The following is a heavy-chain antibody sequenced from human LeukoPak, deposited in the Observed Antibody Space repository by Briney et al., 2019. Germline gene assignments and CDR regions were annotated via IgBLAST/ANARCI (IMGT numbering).Heavy chain of an antibody. CDR2: IYNGGSA. Sequence: GGSLRLSCAASGFTFSSYDMSWVRQAPGKGLEWVSVIYNGGSAYYADSVKGRFTVSRDNSKNTLYLQMNSLRAEDTAVYYCAKGSDDYGDYRPYYFDYWGQGTLVTVSS. CDR3: AKGSDDYGDYRPYYFDY. CDR1: GFTFSSYD. J-gene: IGHJ4*02. D-gene: IGHD4-17*01. V-gene: IGHV3-23*03.